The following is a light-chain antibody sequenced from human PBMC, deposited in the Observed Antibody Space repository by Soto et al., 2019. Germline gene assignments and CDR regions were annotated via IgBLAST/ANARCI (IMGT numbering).Light chain of an antibody. CDR2: AAS. CDR1: ESVTSS. CDR3: QQYNIWPLWT. Sequence: EIVMTQSPATLSVSPGDRATLSCSASESVTSSLAWYQQKPGQPPRLLIYAASTRATDVPARFSGGGSETEFTLTISSLQSEDFAVYFCQQYNIWPLWTFGQGTKVEIK. V-gene: IGKV3-15*01. J-gene: IGKJ1*01.